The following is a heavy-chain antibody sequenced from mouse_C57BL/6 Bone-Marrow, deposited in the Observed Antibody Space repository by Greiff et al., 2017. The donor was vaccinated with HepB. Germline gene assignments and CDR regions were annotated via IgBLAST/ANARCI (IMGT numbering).Heavy chain of an antibody. J-gene: IGHJ3*01. CDR3: ARTGYDYAWFAY. Sequence: QVHVKQSGAELVKPGASVKLSCKASGYTFTSYWMHWVKQRPGQGLEWIGMIHPNSGSTNYNEKFKSKATLTVDKSSSTAYMQLSSLTSEDSAVYYCARTGYDYAWFAYWGQGTLVTVSA. V-gene: IGHV1-64*01. CDR2: IHPNSGST. D-gene: IGHD2-4*01. CDR1: GYTFTSYW.